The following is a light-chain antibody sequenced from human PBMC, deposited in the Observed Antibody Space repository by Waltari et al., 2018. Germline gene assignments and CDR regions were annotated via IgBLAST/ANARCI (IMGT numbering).Light chain of an antibody. CDR1: QSLSTH. V-gene: IGKV1-39*01. Sequence: DIQMTQSPSSLSASVGDRVTITCRASQSLSTHLHWYQQRTGKAPTLLIYTTSTLQSGVPSRFSGSGSGTDFTLTISSLQPEDFATYFCQQSHSSPYTFGQGTKLEIK. CDR2: TTS. CDR3: QQSHSSPYT. J-gene: IGKJ2*01.